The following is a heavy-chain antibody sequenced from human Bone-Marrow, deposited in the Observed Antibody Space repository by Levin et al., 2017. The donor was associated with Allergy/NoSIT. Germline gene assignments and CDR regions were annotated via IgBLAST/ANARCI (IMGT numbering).Heavy chain of an antibody. CDR3: ARHSIAVAANFSAWNWFDP. CDR1: GYSFTSYW. CDR2: IYPGDSDT. Sequence: ASVKVSCKGSGYSFTSYWIGWVRQMPGKGLEWMGIIYPGDSDTRYSPSFQGQVTIPADKSISTAYLQWSSLKASDTAMYYCARHSIAVAANFSAWNWFDPWGQGTLVTVSS. D-gene: IGHD6-19*01. J-gene: IGHJ5*02. V-gene: IGHV5-51*01.